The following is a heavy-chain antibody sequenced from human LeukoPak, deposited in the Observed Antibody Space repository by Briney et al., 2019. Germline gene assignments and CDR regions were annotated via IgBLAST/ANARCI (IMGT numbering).Heavy chain of an antibody. D-gene: IGHD6-6*01. CDR2: INPNSGGT. CDR3: ARYIAAHNAFDI. V-gene: IGHV1-2*02. J-gene: IGHJ3*02. CDR1: GYTFTGYY. Sequence: GASVKVSCKASGYTFTGYYMHWVRQAPGQGLEWMGWINPNSGGTNYAQKFQGRVTMTRDTSISTAYMELRRLRSDDTAVYYCARYIAAHNAFDIWGQGTMVTVSS.